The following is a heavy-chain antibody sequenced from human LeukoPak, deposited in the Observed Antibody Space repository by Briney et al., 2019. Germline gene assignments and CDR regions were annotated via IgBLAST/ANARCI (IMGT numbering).Heavy chain of an antibody. V-gene: IGHV3-48*04. D-gene: IGHD3-22*01. Sequence: GGSLRLSCAASGFTFSSYSMNWVRQAPGKGLEWVSYIMLSSSTIYYADSVTGRFTISRDNAKNSLYLQMNSLRAEDTAVYYCARDHYYDSSGYYLSYMDVWGKGTTVTVSS. J-gene: IGHJ6*03. CDR2: IMLSSSTI. CDR1: GFTFSSYS. CDR3: ARDHYYDSSGYYLSYMDV.